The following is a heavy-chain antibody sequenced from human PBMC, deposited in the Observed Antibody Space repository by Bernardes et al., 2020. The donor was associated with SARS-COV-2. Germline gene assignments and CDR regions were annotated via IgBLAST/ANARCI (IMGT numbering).Heavy chain of an antibody. CDR1: GFTFSSYT. V-gene: IGHV3-48*04. Sequence: GSLSLSCAASGFTFSSYTLTWVRPAPGKGLEWVSYISRTSSTIYYADSVKGRFTVSRDDDRNSLYLQMNRLRAEDTAIYYCTSAYTSSSVYYWGQGTLVTVSS. D-gene: IGHD6-6*01. J-gene: IGHJ4*02. CDR2: ISRTSSTI. CDR3: TSAYTSSSVYY.